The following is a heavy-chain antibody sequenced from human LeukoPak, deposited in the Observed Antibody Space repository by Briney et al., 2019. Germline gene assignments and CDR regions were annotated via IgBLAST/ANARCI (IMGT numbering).Heavy chain of an antibody. Sequence: PGGSLRLSCAASGFTFSSYGMHWVRQAPGKGLEWVSYISSSGSTIYYADSVKGRFTISRDNAKNSLYLQMNSLRAEDTAVYYCAREGPGSYYNPLDYWGQGTLVTVSS. CDR1: GFTFSSYG. D-gene: IGHD3-10*01. V-gene: IGHV3-48*04. CDR2: ISSSGSTI. J-gene: IGHJ4*02. CDR3: AREGPGSYYNPLDY.